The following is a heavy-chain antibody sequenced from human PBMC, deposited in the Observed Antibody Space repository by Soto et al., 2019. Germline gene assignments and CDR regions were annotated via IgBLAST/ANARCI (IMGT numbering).Heavy chain of an antibody. CDR1: GDSMSSSDYY. D-gene: IGHD3-3*01. CDR2: IYYSGST. Sequence: PSETLSLTCAVSGDSMSSSDYYWGWIRQPPGKGLEWIGSIYYSGSTYYTPSLQSRVAISVDTSKNQFSLKLKSVTAADTAIYYCARRTVNIRIFYSGLKPPCFAYWGQGAPVPVSS. J-gene: IGHJ4*02. V-gene: IGHV4-39*01. CDR3: ARRTVNIRIFYSGLKPPCFAY.